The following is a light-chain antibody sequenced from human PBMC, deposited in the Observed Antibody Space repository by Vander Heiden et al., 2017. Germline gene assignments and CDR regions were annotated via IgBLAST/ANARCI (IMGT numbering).Light chain of an antibody. V-gene: IGKV1-8*01. CDR2: SAS. CDR1: QGISNY. Sequence: AIRITQSPSSLSASTGDRVTITCRASQGISNYLAWYQQKPGKAPKLLIYSASTLQSGVPSRFSGSGSGTDFTLTITRLQSEDSATYYCQQHYSYPLTFGGGTKVEIK. J-gene: IGKJ4*01. CDR3: QQHYSYPLT.